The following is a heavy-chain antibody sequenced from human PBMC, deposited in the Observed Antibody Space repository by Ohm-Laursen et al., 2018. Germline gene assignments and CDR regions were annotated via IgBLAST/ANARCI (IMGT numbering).Heavy chain of an antibody. J-gene: IGHJ1*01. CDR2: IGVGGDGI. CDR1: GFTFSSYA. Sequence: SLRLSCSAPGFTFSSYAMSWVRQAPGKGLEWVSRIGVGGDGIVHADSVRGRFTISSDNSKNTVYLQMNSLRAEDTAMYYCAKAPSLGSIFQHWGQGTLVIVSS. D-gene: IGHD3-16*01. CDR3: AKAPSLGSIFQH. V-gene: IGHV3-23*01.